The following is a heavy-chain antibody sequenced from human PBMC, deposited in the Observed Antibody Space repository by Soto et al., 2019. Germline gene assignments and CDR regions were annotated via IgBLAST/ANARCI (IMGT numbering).Heavy chain of an antibody. CDR2: IYYSGST. D-gene: IGHD4-17*01. V-gene: IGHV4-31*03. Sequence: QVQLQESGPGLVKPSQTLSLTCTVSGGSISSGGYYWSWIRQHPGKGLEWIGYIYYSGSTHYNPPLKIRLTISVDTSTIQFSVRLSSVTAAHTAVYSCASGGRDYGGPGNVYHSYYVLDVWGQGTTVTVSS. CDR3: ASGGRDYGGPGNVYHSYYVLDV. CDR1: GGSISSGGYY. J-gene: IGHJ6*02.